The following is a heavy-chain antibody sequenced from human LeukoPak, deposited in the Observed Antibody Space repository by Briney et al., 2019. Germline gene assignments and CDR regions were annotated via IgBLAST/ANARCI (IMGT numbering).Heavy chain of an antibody. Sequence: PGGSLRLSCAASGFTFSSYSMNWVRRAPGKGLEWVSSISSSSSYIYYADSVKGRFTISRDNAKNSLYLQMNSLRAEDTAVYYCVRVLSCGGDCYPADAIDIWGQGTMVTVSS. CDR1: GFTFSSYS. CDR2: ISSSSSYI. J-gene: IGHJ3*02. CDR3: VRVLSCGGDCYPADAIDI. V-gene: IGHV3-21*01. D-gene: IGHD2-21*02.